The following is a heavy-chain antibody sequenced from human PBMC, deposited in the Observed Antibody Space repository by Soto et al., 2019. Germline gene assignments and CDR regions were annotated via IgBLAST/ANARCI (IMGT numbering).Heavy chain of an antibody. D-gene: IGHD6-13*01. Sequence: SETLSVTCTVSGGSISSGGYYWSWIRQHPGKGLEWIGYIYYSGSTYYNPSLKSRVTISVDTSKNQFSLKLSSVTAADTAVYYCARIAPLAAAGKYYFDYWGQGTLVTVSS. J-gene: IGHJ4*02. CDR1: GGSISSGGYY. CDR3: ARIAPLAAAGKYYFDY. V-gene: IGHV4-31*03. CDR2: IYYSGST.